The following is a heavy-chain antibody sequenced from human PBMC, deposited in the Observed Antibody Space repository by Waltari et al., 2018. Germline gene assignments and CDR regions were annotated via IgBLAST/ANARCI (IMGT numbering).Heavy chain of an antibody. Sequence: QVQLQQWGAGLLKPSETLSLTCAVYGGSFSGYYWSWIRQPPGKGLEWIGEINHSGSTNYNPSLKSRVTISVDTSKNQFSLKLSSVTAADTAVYYCARGIIYDFWSGYSYGMDVWGQGTTVTVSS. D-gene: IGHD3-3*01. V-gene: IGHV4-34*01. CDR3: ARGIIYDFWSGYSYGMDV. CDR1: GGSFSGYY. CDR2: INHSGST. J-gene: IGHJ6*02.